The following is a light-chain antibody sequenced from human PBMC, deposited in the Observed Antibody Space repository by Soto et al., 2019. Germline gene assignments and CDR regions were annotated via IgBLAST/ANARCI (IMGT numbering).Light chain of an antibody. CDR3: QKYENWPRT. CDR1: EGVGSN. V-gene: IGKV3-15*01. CDR2: GAS. Sequence: EIVMTQSPPTLSVSPGERVTLSCRASEGVGSNLAWYNHKPGQAPRIVVFGASTRAAGVPPRFSGSGSGSQFTLTIDSMQSEDSGVYYCQKYENWPRTFGQGTKVELK. J-gene: IGKJ1*01.